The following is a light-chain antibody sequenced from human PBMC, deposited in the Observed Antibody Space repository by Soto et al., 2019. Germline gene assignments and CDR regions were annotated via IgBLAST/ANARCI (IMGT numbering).Light chain of an antibody. CDR2: AAS. J-gene: IGKJ3*01. Sequence: DIQMTHSPSSLSASVGDRVIITCRPSQGISNWLAWYQQKPGRAPKLLIYAASSLQSGVSSRFSGSGSGTDFTLTISSLQTEEFATYYCQQGISFPFTFGTGTKVDIK. CDR3: QQGISFPFT. V-gene: IGKV1D-12*01. CDR1: QGISNW.